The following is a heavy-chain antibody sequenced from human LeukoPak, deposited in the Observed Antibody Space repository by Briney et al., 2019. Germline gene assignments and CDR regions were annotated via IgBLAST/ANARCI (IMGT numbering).Heavy chain of an antibody. V-gene: IGHV4-38-2*02. CDR3: ARDHNWFDP. CDR1: GYSISSGYY. J-gene: IGHJ5*02. Sequence: PSETLSLTCDVSGYSISSGYYWGWIRQPPGEGLEWIGSIYHSGSTYYNPSLKSRVTISVDTSKNQFSLKLSSVTAADTAVYYCARDHNWFDPWGQGTLVTVSS. CDR2: IYHSGST.